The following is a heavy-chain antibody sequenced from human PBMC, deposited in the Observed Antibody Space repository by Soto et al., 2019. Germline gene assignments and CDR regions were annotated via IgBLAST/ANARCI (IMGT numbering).Heavy chain of an antibody. Sequence: QVQLVESGGGVVQPGRSLRLSCAASGFAFRSYGMHWVRQAPGKGLEWVAVISYDGSNKYYADSVKGRFTISRDNSKNTLYLQMNSLRAEDTAVYYCAKAHCSSTSCYPNYYYYYGMDVWGQGTTVTVSS. J-gene: IGHJ6*02. D-gene: IGHD2-2*01. CDR1: GFAFRSYG. CDR2: ISYDGSNK. V-gene: IGHV3-30*18. CDR3: AKAHCSSTSCYPNYYYYYGMDV.